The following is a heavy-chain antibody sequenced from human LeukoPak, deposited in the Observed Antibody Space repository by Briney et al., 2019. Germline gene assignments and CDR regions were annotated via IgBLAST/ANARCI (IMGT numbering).Heavy chain of an antibody. Sequence: GGSLRLSCAASGFTVSSNYMSWVRQAPGKGLEWVSVIYSGGSTYYADSVKGRFTISRDNSKRTLFLQTDSLRGEDTAVYYCANGGYYSLDSWGQGTLVTVSS. CDR3: ANGGYYSLDS. V-gene: IGHV3-53*05. D-gene: IGHD2-15*01. CDR1: GFTVSSNY. J-gene: IGHJ4*02. CDR2: IYSGGST.